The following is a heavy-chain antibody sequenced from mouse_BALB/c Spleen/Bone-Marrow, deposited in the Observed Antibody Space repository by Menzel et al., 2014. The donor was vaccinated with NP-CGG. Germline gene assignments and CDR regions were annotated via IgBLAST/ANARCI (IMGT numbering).Heavy chain of an antibody. CDR1: GFDFSGYW. Sequence: DVKLQESGGGLVQPGGSLKLSCAVSGFDFSGYWMSWVRQAPGRGLEWIGEINPESSTINYTPSLKDKFSISRDNAKNTLYLQMSKVRSEDTALYYCARHYYYGYVDYWGQGTSVTVSS. J-gene: IGHJ4*01. V-gene: IGHV4-1*02. CDR3: ARHYYYGYVDY. CDR2: INPESSTI. D-gene: IGHD1-2*01.